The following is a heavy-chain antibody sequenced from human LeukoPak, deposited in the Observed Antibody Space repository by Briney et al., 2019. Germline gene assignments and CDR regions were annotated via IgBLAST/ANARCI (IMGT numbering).Heavy chain of an antibody. V-gene: IGHV1-46*01. J-gene: IGHJ5*02. CDR2: INPSGGST. Sequence: ASVKVSCKASGYTFTSYYMHWVRQAPGQGLEWMGIINPSGGSTSYAQKFQGRVTMTEDTSTDTAYMELSSLRSEDTAVYYCATDQQGYPSWFDPWGQGTLVTVSS. CDR3: ATDQQGYPSWFDP. CDR1: GYTFTSYY. D-gene: IGHD5-18*01.